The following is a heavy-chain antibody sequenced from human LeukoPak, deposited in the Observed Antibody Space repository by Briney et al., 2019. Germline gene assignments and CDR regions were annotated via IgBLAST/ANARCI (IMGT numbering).Heavy chain of an antibody. J-gene: IGHJ4*02. V-gene: IGHV3-48*03. CDR1: RFTFRSYE. D-gene: IGHD6-13*01. CDR3: ATSRGSWPDYFDY. CDR2: ISSSGSTI. Sequence: GGSLRLSCAASRFTFRSYEMNWVRQAPGKGLEWVSYISSSGSTIYYADSVKGRFTISRDNAKNSLYLQMNSLRAEDTAVYYCATSRGSWPDYFDYWGQGTLVTVSS.